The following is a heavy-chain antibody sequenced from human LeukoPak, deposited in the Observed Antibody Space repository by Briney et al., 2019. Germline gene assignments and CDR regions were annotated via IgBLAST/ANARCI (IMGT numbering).Heavy chain of an antibody. V-gene: IGHV1-46*01. CDR3: ARNEAVAGMADY. D-gene: IGHD6-19*01. CDR1: GYTFTSYY. J-gene: IGHJ4*02. CDR2: INPSGGST. Sequence: ASVKVSCKASGYTFTSYYMHWVRQAPGQGLEWMGIINPSGGSTSYAQKSQGRVTMTRDTSTSTVYMELSSLRSEDTAVYYCARNEAVAGMADYWGQGTLVTVSS.